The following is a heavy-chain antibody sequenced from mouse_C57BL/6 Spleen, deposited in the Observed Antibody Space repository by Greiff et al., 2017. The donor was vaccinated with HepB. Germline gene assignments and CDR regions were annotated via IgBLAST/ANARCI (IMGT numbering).Heavy chain of an antibody. D-gene: IGHD3-3*01. Sequence: EVKVEESGGGLVKPGGSLKLSCAASGFTFSDYGMHWVRQAPEKGLEWVAYISSGSSTIYYADTVKGRFTISRDNAKNTLFLQMTSLRSEDTAMYYCARLGDPYYFDYWGQGTTLTVSS. J-gene: IGHJ2*01. CDR3: ARLGDPYYFDY. V-gene: IGHV5-17*01. CDR1: GFTFSDYG. CDR2: ISSGSSTI.